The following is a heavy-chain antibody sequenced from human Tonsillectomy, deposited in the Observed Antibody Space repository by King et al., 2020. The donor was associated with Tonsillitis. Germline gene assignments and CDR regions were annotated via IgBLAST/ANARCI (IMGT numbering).Heavy chain of an antibody. Sequence: VQLVESGGGVVQPGRSLRLSCAASVFTFSSYGMHWVRQAPGKGREWWAVISYDGRNKYYADSLKGGFTISKDNSKNTLYLQMNSLRAEDTAVYYCAKDLGRGYYYYGMDVWGQGTTVTVSS. CDR3: AKDLGRGYYYYGMDV. D-gene: IGHD3-10*01. CDR2: ISYDGRNK. V-gene: IGHV3-30*18. CDR1: VFTFSSYG. J-gene: IGHJ6*02.